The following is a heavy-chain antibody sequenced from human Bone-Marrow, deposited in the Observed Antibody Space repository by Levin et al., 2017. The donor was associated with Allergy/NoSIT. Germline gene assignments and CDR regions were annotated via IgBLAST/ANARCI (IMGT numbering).Heavy chain of an antibody. CDR3: ARTLGYCSGDSCHFYFDY. V-gene: IGHV4-38-2*01. Sequence: SSETLSLTCAVSGYSISSDYYWGWIRQPPGEGLEWIGNIYHSGSTYYNPSLKSRVTISVDTSKNQFSLKVTSVTAADTAVYYCARTLGYCSGDSCHFYFDYWGRGTLVTVSS. D-gene: IGHD2-15*01. CDR1: GYSISSDYY. J-gene: IGHJ4*02. CDR2: IYHSGST.